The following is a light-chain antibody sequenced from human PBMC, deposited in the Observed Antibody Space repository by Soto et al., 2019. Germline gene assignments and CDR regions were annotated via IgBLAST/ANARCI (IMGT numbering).Light chain of an antibody. CDR2: LGS. Sequence: DIVMTQSPLSLPVTPGEPASISCRSSQSLLHINGYIYLDWYLQKPGQSPQLLIYLGSNRASGVPDRFSGSGSGTDFTPQISRVEAEDVGVYYCMQALQTPTFGPGTKVEIK. CDR1: QSLLHINGYIY. CDR3: MQALQTPT. V-gene: IGKV2-28*01. J-gene: IGKJ3*01.